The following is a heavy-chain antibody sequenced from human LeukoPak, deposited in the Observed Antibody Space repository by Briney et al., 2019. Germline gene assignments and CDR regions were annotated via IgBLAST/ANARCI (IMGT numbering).Heavy chain of an antibody. CDR2: IYHSGNT. CDR3: ARVLSGSNFDS. V-gene: IGHV4-4*02. CDR1: GGSISSSNW. D-gene: IGHD3-22*01. J-gene: IGHJ4*02. Sequence: SETLSLICAVSGGSISSSNWWSWVRQPPGKGLEWIGEIYHSGNTNYNPSLKSRVTISVDKSKNQFSLKLNSVTAADTAVYYCARVLSGSNFDSWGQGTLVTVSS.